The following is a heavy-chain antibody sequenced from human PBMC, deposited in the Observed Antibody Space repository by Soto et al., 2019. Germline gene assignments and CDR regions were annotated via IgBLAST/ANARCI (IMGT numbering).Heavy chain of an antibody. J-gene: IGHJ4*01. V-gene: IGHV3-23*01. CDR3: ARTPYDFWSPGQFYCDH. CDR2: ISGSGGTT. Sequence: GGSLSLSCGVSGVTFSSYAMSWVRKAPGKGLWCVSGISGSGGTTFYADSVKGRFTISRDNSKKTLYLQMNGLRAEDTAVYYCARTPYDFWSPGQFYCDHWGHGTLVPVS. CDR1: GVTFSSYA. D-gene: IGHD3-3*01.